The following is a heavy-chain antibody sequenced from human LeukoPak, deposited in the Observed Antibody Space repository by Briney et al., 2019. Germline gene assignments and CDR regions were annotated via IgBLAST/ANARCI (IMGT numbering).Heavy chain of an antibody. CDR3: ARAGVRYFDVDY. Sequence: SETLSLTCAVYGGSFSGCYWSWIRQPPGKGLEWIGEINHSGSTNYNPSLKSRVTISVDTSKNQFSLKLSSVTAADTAVYYCARAGVRYFDVDYWGQGTLVTVSS. CDR1: GGSFSGCY. J-gene: IGHJ4*02. D-gene: IGHD3-9*01. V-gene: IGHV4-34*01. CDR2: INHSGST.